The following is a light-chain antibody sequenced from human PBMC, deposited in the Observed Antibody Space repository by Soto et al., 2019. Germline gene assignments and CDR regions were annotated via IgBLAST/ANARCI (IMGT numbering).Light chain of an antibody. CDR1: SSNIGAPYD. CDR2: GNN. J-gene: IGLJ3*02. Sequence: QSVLTQPPSASGAPGQRVTISCSGSSSNIGAPYDVHWYQQLPGAAPKLLIYGNNNRPSAVPDRFSGSKSGTSASLAIAGLQAEDEADYYCQSYDSSLRGSVFGGGTKVTVL. CDR3: QSYDSSLRGSV. V-gene: IGLV1-40*01.